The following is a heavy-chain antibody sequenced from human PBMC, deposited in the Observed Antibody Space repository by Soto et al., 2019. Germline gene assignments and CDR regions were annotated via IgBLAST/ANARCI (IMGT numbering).Heavy chain of an antibody. CDR2: IIPVFGTA. CDR3: ARVLERDYYYGMDV. V-gene: IGHV1-69*06. CDR1: GGTFSSYA. J-gene: IGHJ6*02. Sequence: AASVKVSCKASGGTFSSYAISWVGQAPGQGLEWMGGIIPVFGTANYAQKFQGRVTITADKSTSTAYMELSSLRSEDTAVYYCARVLERDYYYGMDVWGQGTTVTVSS. D-gene: IGHD1-1*01.